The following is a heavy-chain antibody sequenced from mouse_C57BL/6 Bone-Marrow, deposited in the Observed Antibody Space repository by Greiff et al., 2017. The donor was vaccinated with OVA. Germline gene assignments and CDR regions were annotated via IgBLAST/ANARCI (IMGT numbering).Heavy chain of an antibody. CDR1: GYTFTSYT. CDR3: ATNYGSSYVGFAY. J-gene: IGHJ3*01. V-gene: IGHV1-4*01. Sequence: VQLQQSGAELARPGASVKMSCKASGYTFTSYTMHWVKQRPGQGLEWIGYINPSSGYTKYNQKFKDKATLTADKSSSTAYMQLSSLTSEDSAVYYCATNYGSSYVGFAYWGQGTLVTVSA. CDR2: INPSSGYT. D-gene: IGHD1-1*01.